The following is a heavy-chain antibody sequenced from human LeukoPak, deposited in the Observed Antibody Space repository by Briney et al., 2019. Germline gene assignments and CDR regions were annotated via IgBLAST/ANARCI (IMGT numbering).Heavy chain of an antibody. J-gene: IGHJ4*02. CDR2: INHNGEMI. D-gene: IGHD6-19*01. V-gene: IGHV3-48*02. Sequence: PGGSLRLSCAASGFTFSNYVMSWVRQAPGKGLEWVSYINHNGEMIFYPDFVKGRFTISRDNAKNSLYLQMNSLRDEDTAVYYCAMGYSSGWYHFDYWGQGTLVTVSS. CDR1: GFTFSNYV. CDR3: AMGYSSGWYHFDY.